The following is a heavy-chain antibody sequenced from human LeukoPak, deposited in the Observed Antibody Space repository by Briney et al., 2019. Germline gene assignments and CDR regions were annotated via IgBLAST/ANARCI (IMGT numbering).Heavy chain of an antibody. CDR1: GGTFSSYA. CDR3: AREGRLVGDY. D-gene: IGHD6-6*01. Sequence: ASVKVSCKASGGTFSSYAISWVRQAPGQGLEWMGGIIPIFGTANYAQKFQGRVTITADESTSTAYMELRSLRSDDTAVYYCAREGRLVGDYWGQGTLVTVSS. CDR2: IIPIFGTA. V-gene: IGHV1-69*13. J-gene: IGHJ4*02.